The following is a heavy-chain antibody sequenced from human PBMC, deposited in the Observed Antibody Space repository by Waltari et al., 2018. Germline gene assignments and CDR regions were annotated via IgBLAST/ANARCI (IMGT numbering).Heavy chain of an antibody. J-gene: IGHJ4*02. CDR1: GYSFIDQY. Sequence: QVQLVQSGAEVKKPGASVKVSCKASGYSFIDQYIHWVRQAPGQGLGWRGWFNPNTGVTKLAQKFHGMVTMTSNTSMRTAHMELSRLRFDDTAVYYCALEQRDAVAYFDYWGQGTLVTVSS. CDR2: FNPNTGVT. CDR3: ALEQRDAVAYFDY. D-gene: IGHD5-18*01. V-gene: IGHV1-2*02.